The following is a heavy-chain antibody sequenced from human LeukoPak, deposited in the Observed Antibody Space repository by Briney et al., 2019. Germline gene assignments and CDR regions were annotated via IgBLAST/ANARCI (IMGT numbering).Heavy chain of an antibody. CDR3: AREYYYDSSGYSYFDY. CDR1: GGSISSSSYY. CDR2: IYYSGST. D-gene: IGHD3-22*01. Sequence: KASETLSLTCTVSGGSISSSSYYWGWIRQPPGKGLEWIGSIYYSGSTYYNPSLKSRVTISVDTSKNQFSLKLSSVTAADTAVYYCAREYYYDSSGYSYFDYWGQGTLVTVSS. J-gene: IGHJ4*02. V-gene: IGHV4-39*07.